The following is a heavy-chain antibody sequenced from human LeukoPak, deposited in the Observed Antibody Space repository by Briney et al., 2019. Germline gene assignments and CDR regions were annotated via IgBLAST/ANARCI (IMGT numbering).Heavy chain of an antibody. V-gene: IGHV3-30*02. CDR3: AKGLRKLIVGSTEYYFDY. Sequence: GGSLRLSCAASGFTFGSYGMHWVRQAPGKGLEWVAFIRNDGRNKYYADSVKGRFTISRDNSKNTLYLQMNSLRAEDTAVYYCAKGLRKLIVGSTEYYFDYWGQGTLVTVSS. CDR2: IRNDGRNK. CDR1: GFTFGSYG. D-gene: IGHD1-26*01. J-gene: IGHJ4*02.